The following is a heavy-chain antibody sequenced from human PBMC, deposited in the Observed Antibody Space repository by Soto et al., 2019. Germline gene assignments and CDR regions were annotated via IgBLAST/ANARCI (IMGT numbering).Heavy chain of an antibody. CDR1: GYTFTTYG. V-gene: IGHV1-18*01. Sequence: ASVKVSCQASGYTFTTYGSSWVRQAPGQGLEWMGWISGYNGHTKYAQKFQGRVTMTTDTSTSTVYMDLRSLRSDDTAVYYCAREGEMPYYYYGLDVWGQGTTVTVSS. D-gene: IGHD3-16*01. J-gene: IGHJ6*02. CDR2: ISGYNGHT. CDR3: AREGEMPYYYYGLDV.